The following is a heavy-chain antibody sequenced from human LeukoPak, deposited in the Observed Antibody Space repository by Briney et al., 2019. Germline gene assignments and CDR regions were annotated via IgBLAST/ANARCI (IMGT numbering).Heavy chain of an antibody. J-gene: IGHJ4*02. CDR1: GGSISSYY. CDR2: IYYSGGT. V-gene: IGHV4-59*01. Sequence: PSETLSLTCTVSGGSISSYYWSWLRQPPGKGLEWLGYIYYSGGTNYNPSLKSRVTISVDTSKIHFSLKLSSVTAADTAAYYCARSMIVVGAIDYWGQGTLVTVSS. D-gene: IGHD3-22*01. CDR3: ARSMIVVGAIDY.